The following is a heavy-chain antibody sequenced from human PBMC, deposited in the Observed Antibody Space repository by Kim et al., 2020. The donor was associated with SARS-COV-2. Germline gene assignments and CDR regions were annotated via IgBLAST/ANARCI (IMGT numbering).Heavy chain of an antibody. CDR1: GFSFNYYA. D-gene: IGHD4-17*01. CDR3: ARGDDYGDYWVY. Sequence: GGSLRLSCAASGFSFNYYAMHWVRQAPGKGLEWVALVSYDGVQRHYADSVRGRFTISRDKSNDTLYLQMNNLGPSDTAIYYCARGDDYGDYWVYWGQGIL. J-gene: IGHJ4*02. CDR2: VSYDGVQR. V-gene: IGHV3-30-3*02.